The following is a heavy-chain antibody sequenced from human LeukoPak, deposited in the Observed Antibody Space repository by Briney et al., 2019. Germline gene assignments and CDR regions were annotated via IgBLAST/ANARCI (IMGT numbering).Heavy chain of an antibody. CDR3: ARLLDIAVAGTNWFDP. V-gene: IGHV4-59*08. D-gene: IGHD6-19*01. Sequence: PSETLSLTCTVSDDSISTYYWSWIRQPPGKGLEWIGYIYSTGNTNYNPSLKSRVTMSLETSKKQVSLKLNSVTAADTAVYYCARLLDIAVAGTNWFDPWGQGTLVTVSS. J-gene: IGHJ5*02. CDR1: DDSISTYY. CDR2: IYSTGNT.